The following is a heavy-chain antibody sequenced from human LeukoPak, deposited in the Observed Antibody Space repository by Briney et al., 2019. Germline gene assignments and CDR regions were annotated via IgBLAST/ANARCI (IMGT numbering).Heavy chain of an antibody. Sequence: PSETLSLTCAVSGASISSFYWSWIRQSAGKGLEWIGYIYYSGSPDYNPSLKSRVTISVDTSKNQFSLNLSSVTAADTAVYFCAVLQSHRPLDYWGQGTLVTVSS. CDR2: IYYSGSP. J-gene: IGHJ4*02. V-gene: IGHV4-59*01. D-gene: IGHD2/OR15-2a*01. CDR3: AVLQSHRPLDY. CDR1: GASISSFY.